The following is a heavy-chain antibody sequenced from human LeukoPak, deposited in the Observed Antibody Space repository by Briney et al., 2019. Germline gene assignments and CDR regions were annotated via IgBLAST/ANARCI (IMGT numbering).Heavy chain of an antibody. CDR1: DGSLSGYH. CDR2: IHSSGST. CDR3: ARVVWGGPYYFDY. J-gene: IGHJ4*02. Sequence: PSETLSLTCTVSDGSLSGYHWSWIRQPPGTGLEWIAYIHSSGSTNYNPSLKSRVTISVDTSKNQFYLKVSSVTAADTAVYYCARVVWGGPYYFDYWGQGTLVTVSS. D-gene: IGHD3-16*01. V-gene: IGHV4-59*01.